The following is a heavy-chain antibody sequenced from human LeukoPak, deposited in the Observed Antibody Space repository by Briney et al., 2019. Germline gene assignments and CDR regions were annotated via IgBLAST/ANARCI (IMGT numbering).Heavy chain of an antibody. Sequence: ASETLSLTCAVYGGSFSGYYWSWIRQPPGKGLEWIGEINHSGSTNYNPSLKSRVTISVDTSKNQFSLKLGSVTAADTAVYYCARGRGGYIWGSYRYLFDYWGQGTLVTVSS. V-gene: IGHV4-34*01. CDR3: ARGRGGYIWGSYRYLFDY. J-gene: IGHJ4*02. CDR1: GGSFSGYY. D-gene: IGHD3-16*02. CDR2: INHSGST.